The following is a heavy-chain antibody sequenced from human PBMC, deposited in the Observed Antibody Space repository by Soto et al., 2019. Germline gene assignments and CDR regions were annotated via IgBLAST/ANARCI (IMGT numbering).Heavy chain of an antibody. D-gene: IGHD3-3*01. CDR2: INHSGST. CDR1: GGSFSGYY. J-gene: IGHJ4*02. V-gene: IGHV4-34*01. Sequence: SETLSLTCAVYGGSFSGYYWSWIRQPPGKGLEWIGEINHSGSTNYNPSLKSRVTISVDTSKNQFSLKLSSVTAADTAVYYCGSGYDFTIDYWGQGTLVTVSS. CDR3: GSGYDFTIDY.